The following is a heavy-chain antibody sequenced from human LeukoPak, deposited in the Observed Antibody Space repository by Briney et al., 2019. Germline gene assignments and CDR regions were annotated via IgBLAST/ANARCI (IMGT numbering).Heavy chain of an antibody. CDR3: AAVSGSYLSGFDY. D-gene: IGHD1-26*01. CDR1: GGSISSGGYY. V-gene: IGHV4-39*07. J-gene: IGHJ4*02. Sequence: SETLSLTCTVSGGSISSGGYYWSWIRQPPGKGLEWIGEINHSGSTNYNPSLKSRVTISVDTSKNQFSLKLSSVTAADTAVYYCAAVSGSYLSGFDYWGQGTLVTVSS. CDR2: INHSGST.